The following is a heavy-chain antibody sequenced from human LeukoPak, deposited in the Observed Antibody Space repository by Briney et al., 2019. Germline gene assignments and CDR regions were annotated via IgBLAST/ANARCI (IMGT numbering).Heavy chain of an antibody. CDR1: GFTFSNYA. CDR3: ANNGYDSHYYYMDV. CDR2: ISYDGSNK. Sequence: GGSLRLSCAASGFTFSNYAMHWVRQAPGKGLEWVAVISYDGSNKYYADSVKGRFTISRDNSKNTLYLQMNSLRAEDTAVYYCANNGYDSHYYYMDVWGKGTTVTVSS. D-gene: IGHD5-12*01. V-gene: IGHV3-30*04. J-gene: IGHJ6*03.